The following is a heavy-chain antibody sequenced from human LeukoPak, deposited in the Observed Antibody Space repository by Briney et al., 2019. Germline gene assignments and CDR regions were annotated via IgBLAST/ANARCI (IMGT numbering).Heavy chain of an antibody. V-gene: IGHV4-39*01. CDR2: VYNSGAT. Sequence: SEILSLTCTVSGGSISNTTYYWGWIRQPPGKELEWVGSVYNSGATFYDPSLKSRVTISVDTSKNQLSLKLTSVTAADTAVYYCARHNLELPAAHGNFDIWGQGTMVSVSS. D-gene: IGHD2-2*01. J-gene: IGHJ3*02. CDR3: ARHNLELPAAHGNFDI. CDR1: GGSISNTTYY.